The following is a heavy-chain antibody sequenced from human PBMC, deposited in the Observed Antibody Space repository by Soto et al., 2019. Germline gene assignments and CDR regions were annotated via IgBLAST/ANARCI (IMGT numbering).Heavy chain of an antibody. D-gene: IGHD3-3*01. J-gene: IGHJ3*01. CDR2: IYSGGTT. Sequence: EEQLVETGGGLIQPGGSLRLSCAVSGFTVIRDYMNWVRQAPGTGLEWVSVIYSGGTTYHADSVKGRFTISRDNSGNTLFLQMNSLRAEDTAMYYSARSTEWTAFDLWGQGTMVTVSS. CDR3: ARSTEWTAFDL. V-gene: IGHV3-53*02. CDR1: GFTVIRDY.